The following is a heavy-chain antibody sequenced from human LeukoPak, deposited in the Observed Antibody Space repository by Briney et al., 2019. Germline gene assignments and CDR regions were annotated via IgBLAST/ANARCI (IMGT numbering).Heavy chain of an antibody. V-gene: IGHV3-53*01. Sequence: GGSLRLSCAASGFTFSSYAMHWVRQAPGKGLERVSVIFRDGSTYYGDSVRGRFSISRDNSKNMVYLQMNNLRAEDTAVYFCARDFFDFWGGSWVWGQGTLVTVSS. CDR2: IFRDGST. J-gene: IGHJ4*02. D-gene: IGHD3-3*01. CDR3: ARDFFDFWGGSWV. CDR1: GFTFSSYA.